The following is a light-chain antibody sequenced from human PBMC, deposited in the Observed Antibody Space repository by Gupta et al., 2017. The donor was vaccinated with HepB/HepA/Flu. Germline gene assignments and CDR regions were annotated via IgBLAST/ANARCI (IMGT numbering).Light chain of an antibody. Sequence: SALTPPASVSGSPGPSFTIPRTGTSSDVGGYNYVSWFQQHPGKVPKVMIYDVSNRPSGISNRFSGSKSGNTASLTISGLQAEDEADYYCSSFTISSTVVFGGGTKLTVL. CDR1: SSDVGGYNY. V-gene: IGLV2-14*01. CDR3: SSFTISSTVV. J-gene: IGLJ2*01. CDR2: DVS.